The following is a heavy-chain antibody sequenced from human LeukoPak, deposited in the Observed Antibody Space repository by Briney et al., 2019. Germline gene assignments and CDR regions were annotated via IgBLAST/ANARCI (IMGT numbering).Heavy chain of an antibody. V-gene: IGHV3-23*01. CDR1: GFTFRNYA. D-gene: IGHD2-21*01. Sequence: LSGGSLRLSCAASGFTFRNYARSWVRQAPGKGLEWVSGISGSGANTYHADSVKGRFTISRDNSKNTLYVRMNSLRAEDTAVYYCATEKGDSPDYWGQGTLVTVSS. J-gene: IGHJ4*02. CDR3: ATEKGDSPDY. CDR2: ISGSGANT.